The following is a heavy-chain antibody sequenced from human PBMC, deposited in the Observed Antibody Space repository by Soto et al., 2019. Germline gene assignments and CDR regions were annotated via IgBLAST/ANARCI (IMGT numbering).Heavy chain of an antibody. D-gene: IGHD6-6*01. CDR1: GGSIYSDEYY. CDR2: IYYIGRT. V-gene: IGHV4-30-4*08. J-gene: IGHJ4*02. Sequence: TLSLTCTVSGGSIYSDEYYWTWVRQPPGKGLEWIGYIYYIGRTAYNPSLKSRPTISLDTYKNQLSLKLTSVRTADTAVYYCASGHSNSPAYFNSWGRGALVTVSS. CDR3: ASGHSNSPAYFNS.